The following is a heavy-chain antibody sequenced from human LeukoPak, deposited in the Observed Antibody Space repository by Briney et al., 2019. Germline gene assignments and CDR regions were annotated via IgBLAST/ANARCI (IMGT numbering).Heavy chain of an antibody. J-gene: IGHJ4*02. CDR2: ISGSGGST. Sequence: GGSLRLSCAASGFTFSSYAMSWVRQAPGKGLEWVSAISGSGGSTYYADSVKGRFTISRDNAKNSLYLQMNSLRAEDTAVYYCARIRNYYDSSGYFEHFDYWGQGILVTVSS. CDR3: ARIRNYYDSSGYFEHFDY. D-gene: IGHD3-22*01. V-gene: IGHV3-23*01. CDR1: GFTFSSYA.